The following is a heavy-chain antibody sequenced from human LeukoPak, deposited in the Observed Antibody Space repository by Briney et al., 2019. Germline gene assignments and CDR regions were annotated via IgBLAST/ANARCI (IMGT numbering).Heavy chain of an antibody. J-gene: IGHJ4*02. CDR2: IYYSVTT. CDR1: GGSLSSYY. CDR3: ARAGGYYDILTGYYSRAFDY. D-gene: IGHD3-9*01. V-gene: IGHV4-59*01. Sequence: PSETLSLTCTVSGGSLSSYYWSWIRQPPGKGLEWIWYIYYSVTTNYNPALKSRVTISVDTSKNQFSLKLSSVTAADTAVYYSARAGGYYDILTGYYSRAFDYWGQGTLVTVSS.